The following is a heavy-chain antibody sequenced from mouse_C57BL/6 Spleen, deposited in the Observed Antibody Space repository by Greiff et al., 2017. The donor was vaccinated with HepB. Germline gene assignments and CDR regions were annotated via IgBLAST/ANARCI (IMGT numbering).Heavy chain of an antibody. D-gene: IGHD1-1*01. CDR3: ARYDYGSSYNAIDY. CDR2: IHPNSGST. J-gene: IGHJ4*01. Sequence: QVQLQQPGAELVKPGASVKLSCKASGYTFTSYWMHWVKQRPGQGLEWIGMIHPNSGSTNYNEKFKSKATLTVDKSSSTAYMQLSSLTSEDSAVYYCARYDYGSSYNAIDYWGQGTSVTVSS. CDR1: GYTFTSYW. V-gene: IGHV1-64*01.